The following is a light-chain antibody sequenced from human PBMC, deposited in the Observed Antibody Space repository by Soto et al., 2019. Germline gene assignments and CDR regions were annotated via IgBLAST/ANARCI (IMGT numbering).Light chain of an antibody. CDR3: SAYTTSIALYV. J-gene: IGLJ1*01. CDR1: SSDVAAYKY. CDR2: DVS. V-gene: IGLV2-14*03. Sequence: QSVLTQPASVSGSPGQSITLSCSETSSDVAAYKYVSWYQQHPGRAPKLIIYDVSNRPSEVSKRFSGSKSGGTASLTISGLQAEDEADYYCSAYTTSIALYVFGDGTKVTVL.